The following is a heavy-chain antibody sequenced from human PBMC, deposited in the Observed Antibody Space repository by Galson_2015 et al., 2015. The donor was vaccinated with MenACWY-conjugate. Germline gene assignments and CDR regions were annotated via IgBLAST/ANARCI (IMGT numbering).Heavy chain of an antibody. CDR2: ISAYNGNT. V-gene: IGHV1-18*01. D-gene: IGHD3-10*01. J-gene: IGHJ3*02. CDR1: GYTFTSYG. Sequence: SVKVSCKASGYTFTSYGISWVQQAPGQGLEWMGWISAYNGNTNYAQKLQGRVTMTTDTSTSTAYMELRSLRSDDTAVYYCARVRDLWNDAFDIWGKGKMVTVSS. CDR3: ARVRDLWNDAFDI.